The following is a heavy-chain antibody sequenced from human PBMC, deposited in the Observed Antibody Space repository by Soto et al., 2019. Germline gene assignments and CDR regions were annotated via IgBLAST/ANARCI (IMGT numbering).Heavy chain of an antibody. J-gene: IGHJ5*02. CDR3: AREGLGYCTNGVCYTAYNWFDP. D-gene: IGHD2-8*01. CDR2: TYYRSKWYN. CDR1: GDSVSSNSAA. Sequence: SHTLSLTCAISGDSVSSNSAAWNWIRQSPSRGLEWLGRTYYRSKWYNYYAVSVKSRITINPDTSKNQFSLQLNSVTPEDTAVYYCAREGLGYCTNGVCYTAYNWFDPWGQGTLVTV. V-gene: IGHV6-1*01.